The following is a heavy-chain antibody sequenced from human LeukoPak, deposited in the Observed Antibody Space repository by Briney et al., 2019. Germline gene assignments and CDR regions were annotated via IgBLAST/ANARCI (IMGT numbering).Heavy chain of an antibody. Sequence: SETLSLTCTVSGGSIRSYYWSWIRQPPGKGLEWIGYIYYSGSTNCNPSLKSRVTISVHTSKNQFSLKLSSVTAADTAVYFCASSPITYGGNPLHFDHWGQGTLVTVSS. CDR3: ASSPITYGGNPLHFDH. CDR2: IYYSGST. D-gene: IGHD4-23*01. V-gene: IGHV4-59*08. CDR1: GGSIRSYY. J-gene: IGHJ4*02.